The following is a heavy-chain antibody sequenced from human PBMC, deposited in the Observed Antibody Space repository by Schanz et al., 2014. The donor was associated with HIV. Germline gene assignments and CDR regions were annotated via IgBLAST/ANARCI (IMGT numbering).Heavy chain of an antibody. D-gene: IGHD6-19*01. V-gene: IGHV3-23*01. J-gene: IGHJ4*02. Sequence: EVQLLESGGDLVQPGGSLRLSCEVSGFSLINNAMTWVRQAPGKGLEWVSDIRGGGDTYYADSVRCRFTFSRDDSKNTLILQMNSLRVEDTAVYYCARSPDWAGTDAFEIWGQGTLVTVSS. CDR2: IRGGGDT. CDR1: GFSLINNA. CDR3: ARSPDWAGTDAFEI.